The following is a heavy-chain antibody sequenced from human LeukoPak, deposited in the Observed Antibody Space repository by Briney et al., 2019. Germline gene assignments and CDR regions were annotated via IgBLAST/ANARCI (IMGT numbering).Heavy chain of an antibody. J-gene: IGHJ4*02. V-gene: IGHV1-69*04. CDR2: IIPNIGIV. Sequence: SVTVSCKADGGTFSTYAISWVRQATGQGLEWMGRIIPNIGIVNHAQNFQGRVTVNADKSTSTATMELSSLRSEDTAVYYCARAFYSDSRAPFDYWGQGTLVTVSS. D-gene: IGHD3-22*01. CDR1: GGTFSTYA. CDR3: ARAFYSDSRAPFDY.